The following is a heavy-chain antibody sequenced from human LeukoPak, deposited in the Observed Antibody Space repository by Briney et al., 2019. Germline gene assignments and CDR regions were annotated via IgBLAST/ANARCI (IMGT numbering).Heavy chain of an antibody. D-gene: IGHD3/OR15-3a*01. V-gene: IGHV5-51*01. Sequence: AESLKIPCQGSGYRFSNYWIAWVRQVPGKGLEWMGVTGDSDTRYSPSFEGQVTMSVDKSINTAYLQWSSLKASDTAMYYCARHFGTGTPFDYWGQGTLVTVSS. CDR3: ARHFGTGTPFDY. CDR1: GYRFSNYW. J-gene: IGHJ4*02. CDR2: TGDSDT.